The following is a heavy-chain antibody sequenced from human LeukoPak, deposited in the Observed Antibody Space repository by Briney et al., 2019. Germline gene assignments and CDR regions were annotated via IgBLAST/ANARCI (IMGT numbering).Heavy chain of an antibody. V-gene: IGHV3-21*01. CDR1: GFIFSSYS. Sequence: GGSLRLSCAASGFIFSSYSMNWVRQAPGKGLEWVSSISSSSNYIYYADSVKGRFTISRDNAKNSLYLQMNSLRAEDTAVYYCARGVVPAAIHLNWLDPWGQGTLVTVSS. D-gene: IGHD2-2*02. CDR3: ARGVVPAAIHLNWLDP. CDR2: ISSSSNYI. J-gene: IGHJ5*02.